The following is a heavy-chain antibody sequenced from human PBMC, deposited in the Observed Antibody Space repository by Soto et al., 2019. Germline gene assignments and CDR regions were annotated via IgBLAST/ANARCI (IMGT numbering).Heavy chain of an antibody. CDR2: LNPNSGNT. V-gene: IGHV1-8*01. J-gene: IGHJ6*03. D-gene: IGHD6-19*01. CDR1: GYTFTSYD. CDR3: ARGPPAVALYYYCYMDV. Sequence: QVQLVQSGAEVKKPGASVKVSCKASGYTFTSYDINWVRQATGQGLEWMGWLNPNSGNTGYAQKFPGRVTMTRNTSISTAYMELSSLRSEATAVYYCARGPPAVALYYYCYMDVWGKGTTVTVSS.